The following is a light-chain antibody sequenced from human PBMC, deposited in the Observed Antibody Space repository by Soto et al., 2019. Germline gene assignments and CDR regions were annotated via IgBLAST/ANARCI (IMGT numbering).Light chain of an antibody. CDR2: SAS. J-gene: IGKJ1*01. CDR3: QQANSFPPT. V-gene: IGKV1-12*01. Sequence: DIQVTQSPSSVSASVGDRVNITCRASQGISSWLVWYQQKPGKAPKALIYSASSLQSGVPSRFSGSGSGTDFTLTISSLQPEDFATYYCQQANSFPPTFGQGTKVDIK. CDR1: QGISSW.